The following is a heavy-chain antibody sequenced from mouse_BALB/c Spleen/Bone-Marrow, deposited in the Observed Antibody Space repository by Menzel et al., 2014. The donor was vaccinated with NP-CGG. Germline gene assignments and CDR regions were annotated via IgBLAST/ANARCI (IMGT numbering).Heavy chain of an antibody. D-gene: IGHD2-4*01. Sequence: VKLMESGPGLVAPSQSLSITCTVSGFSLTGYGVSWVRQPPGKGLEWLGIIWGDGSTDYNSALKSRLSISKDNSKSQVFLKMNSLQTDATARYYCARDSFLITRALDYWGQGTSVTVSS. CDR3: ARDSFLITRALDY. CDR2: IWGDGST. CDR1: GFSLTGYG. V-gene: IGHV2-6-7*01. J-gene: IGHJ4*01.